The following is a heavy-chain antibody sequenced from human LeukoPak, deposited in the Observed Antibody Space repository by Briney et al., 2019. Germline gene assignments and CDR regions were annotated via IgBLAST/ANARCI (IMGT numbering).Heavy chain of an antibody. Sequence: GGSLRLSCAASGFRFSDFTMTWVRQAPGKGLEWVSAISGSGGSTYYADSVKGRFTISRDNSKNTLYLQMNSLRAEDTAVYYCAKVEYSSLFAYWDQGTLVTVSS. D-gene: IGHD6-6*01. CDR1: GFRFSDFT. V-gene: IGHV3-23*01. J-gene: IGHJ4*02. CDR3: AKVEYSSLFAY. CDR2: ISGSGGST.